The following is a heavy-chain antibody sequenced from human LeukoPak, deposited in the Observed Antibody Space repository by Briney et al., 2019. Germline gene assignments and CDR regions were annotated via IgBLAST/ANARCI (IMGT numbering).Heavy chain of an antibody. Sequence: SQTLSLTCAISGDSVSSNSAAWNWIRQSPSRGLEWLGRTYYRSKWYNDYAVSVKSRITINPDTSKNQFSLQLNSVTPEDTAVNTGAKARTPRGLTGRNVWGKGPRSPSPQ. CDR2: TYYRSKWYN. V-gene: IGHV6-1*01. CDR3: AKARTPRGLTGRNV. CDR1: GDSVSSNSAA. J-gene: IGHJ6*04. D-gene: IGHD3-10*01.